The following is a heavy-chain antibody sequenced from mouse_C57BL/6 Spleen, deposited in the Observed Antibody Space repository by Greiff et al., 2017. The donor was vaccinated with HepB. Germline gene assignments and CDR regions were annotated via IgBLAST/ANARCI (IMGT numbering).Heavy chain of an antibody. Sequence: EVQGVESGGGLVKPGGSLKLSCAASGFTFSDYGMHWVRQAPEKGLEWVAYISSGSSTIYYADTVKGRFPISRDNAKNTMFLQMTSLRSEDTAMYYCASGVPGPYYSNDYWGQGTTLTVSS. CDR2: ISSGSSTI. V-gene: IGHV5-17*01. J-gene: IGHJ2*01. D-gene: IGHD2-5*01. CDR3: ASGVPGPYYSNDY. CDR1: GFTFSDYG.